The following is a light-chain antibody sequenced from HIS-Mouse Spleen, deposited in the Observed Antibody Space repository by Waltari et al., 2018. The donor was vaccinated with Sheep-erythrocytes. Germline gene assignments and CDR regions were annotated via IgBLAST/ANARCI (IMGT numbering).Light chain of an antibody. Sequence: QSALTQPRSVSGSPGQSVTISCTGTSSDVGGYNYVSWYQQYPGKAPKLMIYDVSKRPSGVPDRFSGSKSGNTACLTISGLQAEDEADYYCCSYAGSYNHVFATGTKVTVL. CDR2: DVS. J-gene: IGLJ1*01. CDR1: SSDVGGYNY. CDR3: CSYAGSYNHV. V-gene: IGLV2-11*01.